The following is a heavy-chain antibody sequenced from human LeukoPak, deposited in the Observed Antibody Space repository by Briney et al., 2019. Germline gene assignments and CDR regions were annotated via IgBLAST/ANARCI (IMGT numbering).Heavy chain of an antibody. J-gene: IGHJ4*02. V-gene: IGHV3-48*01. CDR2: IGSSSSAT. CDR1: GFTFSNYN. CDR3: VRAFPPQTADQIVDY. D-gene: IGHD2/OR15-2a*01. Sequence: PGGSLRLSCAASGFTFSNYNMNWVRLAPGKGPEWLSFIGSSSSATSYADSVRGRFTISRDNVEKSLFLQMDSLRAEDTAVYYCVRAFPPQTADQIVDYLGQGALVTVSS.